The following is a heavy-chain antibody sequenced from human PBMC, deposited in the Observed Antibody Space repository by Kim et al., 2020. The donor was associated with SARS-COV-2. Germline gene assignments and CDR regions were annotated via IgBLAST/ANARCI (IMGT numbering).Heavy chain of an antibody. Sequence: ASVKVSCKTSGYDFTSYGVSWVRQAPGRGPEWVGWVGPQSGDTKIAMICEDRLSVTADTSTKTVYMELQSLKSDDTALYFCARDVFGWNYQHSFDYWGQGTLITVSS. CDR1: GYDFTSYG. CDR2: VGPQSGDT. D-gene: IGHD3-16*02. J-gene: IGHJ4*02. V-gene: IGHV1-18*01. CDR3: ARDVFGWNYQHSFDY.